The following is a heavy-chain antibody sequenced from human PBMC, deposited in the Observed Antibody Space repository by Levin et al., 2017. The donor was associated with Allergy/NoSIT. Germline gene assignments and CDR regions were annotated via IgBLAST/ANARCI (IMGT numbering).Heavy chain of an antibody. CDR3: ARSSIAARPNYFDY. Sequence: GESLKISCRASGYIFTGFSIHWVRQAPGQRLECLGWINAGNGNTKFSQKFQGRLTITRDTSANTAYMELSSLTSDDTAVYYCARSSIAARPNYFDYWGPGTLVTVSS. CDR1: GYIFTGFS. CDR2: INAGNGNT. V-gene: IGHV1-3*01. D-gene: IGHD6-6*01. J-gene: IGHJ4*02.